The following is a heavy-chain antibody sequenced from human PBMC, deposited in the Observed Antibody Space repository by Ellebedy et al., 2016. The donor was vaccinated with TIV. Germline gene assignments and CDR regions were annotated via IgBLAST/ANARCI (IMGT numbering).Heavy chain of an antibody. CDR1: GFTLSTYS. V-gene: IGHV3-48*02. D-gene: IGHD3/OR15-3a*01. CDR3: ERDSPRTRWFFDL. J-gene: IGHJ2*01. Sequence: GESLKISCAASGFTLSTYSMNWVRQAPGKGLEWVSYMSTTSTIYYADSVKGRFTISRDSGKNSLSLQMNSLRDEDTAVYHCERDSPRTRWFFDLWGRGTLVTVSS. CDR2: MSTTSTI.